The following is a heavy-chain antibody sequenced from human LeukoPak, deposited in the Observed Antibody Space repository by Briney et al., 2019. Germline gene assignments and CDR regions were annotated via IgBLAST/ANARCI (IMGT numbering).Heavy chain of an antibody. CDR3: GRLRGYSYGYAFEI. CDR2: IYPGDSDT. CDR1: GYSFTSYW. Sequence: PGESQKISCKGSGYSFTSYWIGWVRKMPGKGLEWMGIIYPGDSDTRYSPSFQGQVTISADKSNSTTYQQWSSQKASDPAILYVGRLRGYSYGYAFEIWGQGKMVTVSS. V-gene: IGHV5-51*01. J-gene: IGHJ3*02. D-gene: IGHD5-18*01.